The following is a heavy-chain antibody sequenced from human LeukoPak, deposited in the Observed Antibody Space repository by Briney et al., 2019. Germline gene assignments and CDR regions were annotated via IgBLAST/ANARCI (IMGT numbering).Heavy chain of an antibody. CDR1: GFKFSSHA. J-gene: IGHJ3*01. V-gene: IGHV3-23*01. Sequence: GGSLRLSCAASGFKFSSHAMTWLRQAPGKGLEWVSTLTGSGTSTFYADSVKGRFIISRDISKKTLYVQMNSLRVEDTAIYYCAKARLGSGTYSAYDVWGQGAMVTVSS. CDR2: LTGSGTST. CDR3: AKARLGSGTYSAYDV. D-gene: IGHD3-10*01.